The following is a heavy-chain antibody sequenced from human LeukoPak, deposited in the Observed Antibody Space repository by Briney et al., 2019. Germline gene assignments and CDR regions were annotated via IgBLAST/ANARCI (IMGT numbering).Heavy chain of an antibody. Sequence: GGSLRLSCAGSEFTFSDYYMTWIRQAPGKGLEWVSTISDSGTTIKYADPVKGRFTISRDNAKNSLYLQMNSLRADDTAVYYCASLLHTGYYYMDVWGKGTTVTVSS. CDR2: ISDSGTTI. CDR1: EFTFSDYY. D-gene: IGHD2-15*01. V-gene: IGHV3-11*01. CDR3: ASLLHTGYYYMDV. J-gene: IGHJ6*03.